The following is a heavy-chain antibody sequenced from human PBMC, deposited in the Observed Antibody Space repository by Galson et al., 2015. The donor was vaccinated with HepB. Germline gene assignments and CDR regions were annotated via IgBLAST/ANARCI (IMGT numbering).Heavy chain of an antibody. J-gene: IGHJ6*02. CDR2: IIPILGIA. CDR1: GGTFSSYA. CDR3: AAGIQLWSPWYYYGMDV. Sequence: SVKVSCKASGGTFSSYAISWVRQAPGQGLEWMGRIIPILGIANYAQKFQGRVTITADKSTSTAYMELSSLRSEDTAVYYCAAGIQLWSPWYYYGMDVWGQGTTVTVSS. D-gene: IGHD5-18*01. V-gene: IGHV1-69*04.